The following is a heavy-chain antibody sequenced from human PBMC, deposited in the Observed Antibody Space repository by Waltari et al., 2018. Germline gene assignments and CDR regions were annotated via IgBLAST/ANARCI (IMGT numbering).Heavy chain of an antibody. Sequence: EVQLVESGGGLVQPGGSLRLCCAASGFIFCSYALGWVRQAPGKGLEWVSAISGPGDSTYSADSVKGRFTISRDNSKNTVYLQVNSLRAEDTAVYYCARLPGDYVGYWGQGTLVTVSS. V-gene: IGHV3-23*04. CDR1: GFIFCSYA. CDR2: ISGPGDST. D-gene: IGHD4-17*01. CDR3: ARLPGDYVGY. J-gene: IGHJ4*02.